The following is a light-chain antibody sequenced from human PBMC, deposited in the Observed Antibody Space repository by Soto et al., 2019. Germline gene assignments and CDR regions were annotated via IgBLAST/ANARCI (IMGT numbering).Light chain of an antibody. CDR3: CSYTSSSTLYV. Sequence: QSALTQPASVSGSPGQSITISCTGTSSDVGSYKLVSWYQQHPGKAPKLMISEVTKRPSGVSTRFSGSKSGNTASLTISGLQPEDESDYYCCSYTSSSTLYVFGTGTKLTVL. CDR2: EVT. CDR1: SSDVGSYKL. V-gene: IGLV2-14*02. J-gene: IGLJ1*01.